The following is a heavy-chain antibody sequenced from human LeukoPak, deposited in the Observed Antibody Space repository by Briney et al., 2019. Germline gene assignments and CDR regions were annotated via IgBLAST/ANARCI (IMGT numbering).Heavy chain of an antibody. CDR2: ISSSSSYK. Sequence: GGSLRLSCAASGFTFSSYSMNWVRQAPGKGLEWVSSISSSSSYKYYADSVKGRFTISRDNSKNTLYLQMNSLRAEDTAVYYCAKTKGYSYGYYFDYWGQGTLVTVSS. J-gene: IGHJ4*02. CDR3: AKTKGYSYGYYFDY. CDR1: GFTFSSYS. V-gene: IGHV3-21*01. D-gene: IGHD5-18*01.